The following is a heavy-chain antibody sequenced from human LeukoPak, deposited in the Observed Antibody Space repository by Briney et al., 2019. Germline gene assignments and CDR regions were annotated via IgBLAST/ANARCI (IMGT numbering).Heavy chain of an antibody. CDR1: GFTLSSYG. CDR2: ISGSGGTT. Sequence: GGSLRLSCAASGFTLSSYGMSWVRQAPGKGLEWVSAISGSGGTTYYADSLKGRFTISRDNTKNSLYLQMTSLRADDTAVYYCARVGKNGWDFDHWGQGTLVTVSS. D-gene: IGHD6-19*01. J-gene: IGHJ4*02. CDR3: ARVGKNGWDFDH. V-gene: IGHV3-23*01.